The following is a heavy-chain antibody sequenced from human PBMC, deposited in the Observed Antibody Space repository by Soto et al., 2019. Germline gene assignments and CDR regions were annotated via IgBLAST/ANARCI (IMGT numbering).Heavy chain of an antibody. D-gene: IGHD2-2*01. CDR1: GGSISSGGYS. V-gene: IGHV4-30-2*01. Sequence: QLQLQESGSGLVEPSQTLSLPCAVSGGSISSGGYSWSWIRQPPGKGLEWIGYIYNSGNTHYIPALKSRVIISLDRHKTPLSLKLTPVSAADTAVHYCTTAGSGSSTSWYYVEYWGQGIPATVSS. CDR2: IYNSGNT. J-gene: IGHJ4*02. CDR3: TTAGSGSSTSWYYVEY.